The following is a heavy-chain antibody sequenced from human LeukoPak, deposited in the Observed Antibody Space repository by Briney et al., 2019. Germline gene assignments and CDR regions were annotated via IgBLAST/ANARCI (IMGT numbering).Heavy chain of an antibody. CDR3: TRGSNSDSSADFDQ. Sequence: GGSLRLSCAASGFTFSKAWMNWVRQAPGKGLEWVGRIYSKTGGGSTEYAAPVKARFTISRDDSKNTLWLQMNSLKTKETAVYYCTRGSNSDSSADFDQWGQGTLVTVSP. CDR2: IYSKTGGGST. V-gene: IGHV3-15*01. D-gene: IGHD3-22*01. J-gene: IGHJ4*02. CDR1: GFTFSKAW.